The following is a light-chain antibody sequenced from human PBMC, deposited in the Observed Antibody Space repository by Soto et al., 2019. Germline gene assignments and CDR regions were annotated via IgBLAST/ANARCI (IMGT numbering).Light chain of an antibody. V-gene: IGKV3-20*01. CDR3: QQYGSSQWT. J-gene: IGKJ1*01. CDR1: QSVSSSY. CDR2: GAS. Sequence: EIVLTQSPGTLSLSPGERAPLSCRASQSVSSSYLAWYQQKPGQAPRLLIYGASSRATGIPDRFSGSGSGTDFTLTISRLEPEDFAVYYCQQYGSSQWTFGQGTKVEIK.